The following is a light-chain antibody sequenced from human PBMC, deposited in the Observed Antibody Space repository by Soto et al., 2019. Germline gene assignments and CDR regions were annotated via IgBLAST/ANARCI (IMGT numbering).Light chain of an antibody. CDR1: QGISSY. CDR2: AAS. V-gene: IGKV1-8*01. J-gene: IGKJ2*01. CDR3: QQYYSYHYT. Sequence: AIRMTQSPSSLSASTGDRVTITCRASQGISSYLAWYQQKPGKAPKLLIYAASTLQSGVPSRFSGSGSGTDFTLTISCLQSEDFATYYCQQYYSYHYTFGQGTKV.